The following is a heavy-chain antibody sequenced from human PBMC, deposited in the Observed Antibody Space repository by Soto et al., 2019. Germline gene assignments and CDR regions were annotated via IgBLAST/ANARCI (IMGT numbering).Heavy chain of an antibody. D-gene: IGHD1-26*01. CDR1: GYTFKSYD. V-gene: IGHV1-18*04. CDR2: ISGHNGKA. CDR3: ARKGSIGNFAMDV. J-gene: IGHJ6*02. Sequence: SVKVSCKASGYTFKSYDVMWVRKAPGQGLEWMGWISGHNGKADYAENFQGRVIMTTDTSTATASMDLRGLRSDDAAGYYCARKGSIGNFAMDVCGQGTRVTVSS.